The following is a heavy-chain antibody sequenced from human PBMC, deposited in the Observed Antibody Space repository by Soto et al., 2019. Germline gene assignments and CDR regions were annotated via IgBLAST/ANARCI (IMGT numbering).Heavy chain of an antibody. Sequence: SVKVSCKASGGTFSSYAISWVRQAPGQGLEWMGGIIPIFGTTNYAQKFQGRVTITADESTSTAYMELSSLRSEDTAVYYCAHTIFGVVTNWFDPWGPGTMVTVYS. J-gene: IGHJ5*02. CDR2: IIPIFGTT. V-gene: IGHV1-69*13. CDR1: GGTFSSYA. D-gene: IGHD3-3*01. CDR3: AHTIFGVVTNWFDP.